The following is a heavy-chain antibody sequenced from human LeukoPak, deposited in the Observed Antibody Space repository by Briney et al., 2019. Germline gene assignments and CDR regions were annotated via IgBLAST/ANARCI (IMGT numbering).Heavy chain of an antibody. CDR3: ARDLFPFGYSSSLDVTGDY. CDR2: INPNSGGT. Sequence: ASVKVSCKASGYTFTGYYMHWVRQAPGQGLEWMGWINPNSGGTNYAQKFQGRVTMTRDTSISTAYMELSRLRSDDTAVYYCARDLFPFGYSSSLDVTGDYWGQGTLVTVSS. V-gene: IGHV1-2*02. D-gene: IGHD6-6*01. J-gene: IGHJ4*02. CDR1: GYTFTGYY.